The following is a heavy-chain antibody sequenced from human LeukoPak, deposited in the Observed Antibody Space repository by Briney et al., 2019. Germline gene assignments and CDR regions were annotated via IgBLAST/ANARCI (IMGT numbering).Heavy chain of an antibody. V-gene: IGHV4-31*11. CDR2: IYYSGST. CDR3: ARDYGDYAHAFDI. Sequence: PSETLSLTCAVYGGSFSGYYWSWIRQHPGKGLEWIGYIYYSGSTYYNPSLKSRVTISVDTSKNQFSLKLSSVTAADTAVYYCARDYGDYAHAFDIWGQGTMVTVSS. D-gene: IGHD4-17*01. CDR1: GGSFSGYY. J-gene: IGHJ3*02.